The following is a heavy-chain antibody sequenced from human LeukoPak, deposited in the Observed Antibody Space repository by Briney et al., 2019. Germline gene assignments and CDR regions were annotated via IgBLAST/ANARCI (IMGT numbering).Heavy chain of an antibody. D-gene: IGHD6-19*01. V-gene: IGHV3-30*18. CDR1: GFTFSSYG. CDR3: AKDIYAGSSEEDVTLDY. CDR2: ISYDGSNK. J-gene: IGHJ4*02. Sequence: PGRSLRLSCAASGFTFSSYGMHWVRQAPGKGLECVAVISYDGSNKYYADSVKGRFTISRDNSKNTLYLQMNSLRAEDTAVYYCAKDIYAGSSEEDVTLDYWGQGTLVTVSS.